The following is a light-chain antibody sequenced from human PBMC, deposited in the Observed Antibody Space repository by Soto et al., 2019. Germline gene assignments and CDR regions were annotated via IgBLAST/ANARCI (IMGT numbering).Light chain of an antibody. CDR1: SSNIGSNT. V-gene: IGLV1-44*01. J-gene: IGLJ1*01. CDR2: SND. CDR3: AAWDGSLNGYV. Sequence: QSVLTQPPSASGTPGQRVTISCSGSSSNIGSNTVNWYQQLPGTAPKLLIYSNDQRPSGVPDRFSGSKSGTSASLAISGLQSDDEADYYCAAWDGSLNGYVFGNGTKVTVL.